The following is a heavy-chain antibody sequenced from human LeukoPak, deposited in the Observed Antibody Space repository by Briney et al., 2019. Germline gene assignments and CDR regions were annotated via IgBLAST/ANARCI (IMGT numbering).Heavy chain of an antibody. CDR2: IKQDGSEK. CDR1: GFTFSSYW. Sequence: GGSLRLSCAASGFTFSSYWMSWVRQAPGKGLEWVANIKQDGSEKYYVDSVKGRFTISRDNAKNSLYLQMNSLRAEDTAVYYCARAPSSSWSYYFDYWGQGTLVTVSS. J-gene: IGHJ4*02. CDR3: ARAPSSSWSYYFDY. V-gene: IGHV3-7*01. D-gene: IGHD6-13*01.